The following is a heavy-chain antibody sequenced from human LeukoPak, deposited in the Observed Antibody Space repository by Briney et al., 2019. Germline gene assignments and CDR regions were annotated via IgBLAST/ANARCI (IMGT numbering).Heavy chain of an antibody. J-gene: IGHJ5*02. CDR2: IKQDGSEK. CDR1: GFTFSSYW. Sequence: GGSLRLSCAASGFTFSSYWMSWVRQAPGKGLEWVANIKQDGSEKYYVDSVKGRFTISRDNAKNSLYLQVNSLRAEDTAVYYCASEGDYGDFYWFDPWGQGTLVTVSS. D-gene: IGHD4-17*01. V-gene: IGHV3-7*01. CDR3: ASEGDYGDFYWFDP.